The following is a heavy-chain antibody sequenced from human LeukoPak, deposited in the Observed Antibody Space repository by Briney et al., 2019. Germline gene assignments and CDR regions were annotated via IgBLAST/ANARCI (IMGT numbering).Heavy chain of an antibody. D-gene: IGHD1-26*01. V-gene: IGHV4-39*07. CDR1: GFIFSRYG. Sequence: GSLRLSCAASGFIFSRYGMSWVRQAPGKGLEWIGSIYYSGSTYYNPSLKSRVPISVDTSKNQFSLKLSSVTAADTAVYYCARVAGGIVGEKAGFDYWGQGTLVTVSS. J-gene: IGHJ4*02. CDR2: IYYSGST. CDR3: ARVAGGIVGEKAGFDY.